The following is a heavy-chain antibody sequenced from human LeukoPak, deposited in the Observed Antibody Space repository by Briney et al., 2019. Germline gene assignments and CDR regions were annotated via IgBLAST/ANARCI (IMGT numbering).Heavy chain of an antibody. V-gene: IGHV1-69*05. CDR2: IIPIFGTA. J-gene: IGHJ5*02. D-gene: IGHD6-13*01. Sequence: SVKVSCKASGGTFSSYAISWVRQAPGQGLEWMGRIIPIFGTANYVQKFQGRVTITTDESTSTAYMELSSLRSEDTAVYYCARGSSWPLNWFDPWGQGTLVTVSS. CDR1: GGTFSSYA. CDR3: ARGSSWPLNWFDP.